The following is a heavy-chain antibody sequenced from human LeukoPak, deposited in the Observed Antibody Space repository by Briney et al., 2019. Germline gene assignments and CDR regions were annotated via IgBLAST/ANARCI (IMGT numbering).Heavy chain of an antibody. Sequence: SETLSLTCTVSGGSISNYYWSWIRQPPGKGLEWIGYMYYSGSTSYNPSLKSRVTISVDTSKNQFSLKLSSVTAADTAVYYCASSHPLGSNNDYYTPFDYWGQGTLVTVSS. D-gene: IGHD3-3*01. CDR1: GGSISNYY. J-gene: IGHJ4*02. CDR3: ASSHPLGSNNDYYTPFDY. V-gene: IGHV4-59*01. CDR2: MYYSGST.